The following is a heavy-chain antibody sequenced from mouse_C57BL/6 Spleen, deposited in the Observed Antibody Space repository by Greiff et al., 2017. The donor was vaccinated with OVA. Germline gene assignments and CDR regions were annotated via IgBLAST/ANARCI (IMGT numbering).Heavy chain of an antibody. Sequence: QVQLQQPGAELVKPGASVKLSCKASGYSFTSYWMHWVKQRPGQGLEWIGMIHPNSGSTSYNEKFKSKATWTVDKSSSTAYMQLSSLTSEDSAVYDCARARDYGRSFDYWGQGTTLTVSS. CDR2: IHPNSGST. J-gene: IGHJ2*01. CDR1: GYSFTSYW. CDR3: ARARDYGRSFDY. D-gene: IGHD1-1*01. V-gene: IGHV1-64*01.